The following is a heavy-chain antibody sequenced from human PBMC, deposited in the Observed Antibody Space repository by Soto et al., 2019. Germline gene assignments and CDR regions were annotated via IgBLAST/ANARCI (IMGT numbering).Heavy chain of an antibody. D-gene: IGHD2-2*01. J-gene: IGHJ6*02. V-gene: IGHV1-69*12. CDR3: ARHDCISSSCYYYYYYSMDV. CDR2: IIPIFDTA. CDR1: GGTFSSYA. Sequence: QVQLVQSGAEVKKPGSSVKLSCKTSGGTFSSYAISWVRQAPGQGLEWMGGIIPIFDTANYAQKFQGRVTITAEESTSTAYIELSSLRSEDTALYYCARHDCISSSCYYYYYYSMDVGGQGTTVTVSS.